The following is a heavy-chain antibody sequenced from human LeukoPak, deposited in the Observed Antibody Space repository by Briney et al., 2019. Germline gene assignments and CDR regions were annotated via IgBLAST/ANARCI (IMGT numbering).Heavy chain of an antibody. CDR2: ISGSGGST. CDR1: GFTVSSHA. J-gene: IGHJ4*02. Sequence: GGSLRLSCAASGFTVSSHAMNWVRQTPGKGLEWVSAISGSGGSTYYADSVKGRFGISRDKSKNTLFLQMNSPRAEDTAVYYCAKEDMGYIDYWGQGNLVTVSS. CDR3: AKEDMGYIDY. D-gene: IGHD2-15*01. V-gene: IGHV3-23*01.